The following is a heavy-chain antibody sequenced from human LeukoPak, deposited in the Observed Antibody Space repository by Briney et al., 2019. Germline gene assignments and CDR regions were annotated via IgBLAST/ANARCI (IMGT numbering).Heavy chain of an antibody. J-gene: IGHJ4*02. CDR1: GFTFGDYL. CDR2: ISGGTT. CDR3: SRSSGWLSDY. D-gene: IGHD6-19*01. Sequence: GRSLRLSCTASGFTFGDYLMSWFRQAPGKGLEWIGFISGGTTEYAASVKGRFTISRDDSTSIAYLQMNSLTTEDTAVYYCSRSSGWLSDYWGQGTLVTVSS. V-gene: IGHV3-49*03.